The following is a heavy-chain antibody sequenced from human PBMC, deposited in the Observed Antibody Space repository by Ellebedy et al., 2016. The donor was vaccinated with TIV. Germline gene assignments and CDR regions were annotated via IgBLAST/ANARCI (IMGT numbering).Heavy chain of an antibody. CDR1: GYSFTSYW. V-gene: IGHV5-51*01. CDR3: ARGSWYEVGLLYYYMDV. CDR2: IYPGDSDT. Sequence: GESLKISXKGSGYSFTSYWIGWVRQMPGKGLEWMGIIYPGDSDTRYSPSFQGQVTISADKSISTAYLQWSSLKASDTAMYYCARGSWYEVGLLYYYMDVWGKGTTVTVSS. D-gene: IGHD2-15*01. J-gene: IGHJ6*03.